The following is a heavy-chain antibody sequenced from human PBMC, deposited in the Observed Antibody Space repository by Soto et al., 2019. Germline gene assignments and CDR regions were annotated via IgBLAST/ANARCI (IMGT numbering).Heavy chain of an antibody. V-gene: IGHV3-73*02. J-gene: IGHJ6*02. CDR1: GFTFSGSA. CDR3: TRDTARVYYGMDV. Sequence: EVQLVESGGGLVQPGGSLKLSCAASGFTFSGSAMHWVRQASGKGLEWVGRIRSKANSYATAYAASVKGRFTISRDDSNNTAPMQMNSLKTEDTAVYYCTRDTARVYYGMDVWGQGTTVTVSS. CDR2: IRSKANSYAT. D-gene: IGHD5-18*01.